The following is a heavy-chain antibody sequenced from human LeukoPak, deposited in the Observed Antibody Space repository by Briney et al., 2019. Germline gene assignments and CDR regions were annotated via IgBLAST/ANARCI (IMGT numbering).Heavy chain of an antibody. D-gene: IGHD3-10*01. CDR3: ARESAGSYFAFDI. Sequence: GSLRLSCEASGLTLTKFWMSWIRQPAGKGLEWIGHIYTSGNTNYNPSLKSRVTMSVDTSKNRFSLKLRSVTAADTAVYYCARESAGSYFAFDIWGQGTMVSVSS. J-gene: IGHJ3*02. V-gene: IGHV4-4*07. CDR1: GLTLTKFW. CDR2: IYTSGNT.